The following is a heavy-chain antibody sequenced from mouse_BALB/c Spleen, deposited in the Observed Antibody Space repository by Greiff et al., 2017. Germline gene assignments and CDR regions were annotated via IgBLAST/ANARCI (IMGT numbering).Heavy chain of an antibody. CDR1: GYAFTNYL. CDR3: ARGRDYGNYGA. D-gene: IGHD2-1*01. CDR2: INPGSGGT. J-gene: IGHJ3*01. Sequence: QVQLQQSGAELVRPGTSVKVSCKASGYAFTNYLIEWVKQRPGQGLEWIGVINPGSGGTNYNEKFKGKATLTADKSSSTAYMQLSSLTSDDSAVYFCARGRDYGNYGAWGQGTLVTVSA. V-gene: IGHV1-54*01.